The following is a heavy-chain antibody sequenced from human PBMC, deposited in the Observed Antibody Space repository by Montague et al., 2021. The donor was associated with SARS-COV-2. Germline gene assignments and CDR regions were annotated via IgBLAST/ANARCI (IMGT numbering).Heavy chain of an antibody. V-gene: IGHV4-34*01. CDR2: INQSGST. Sequence: SETLSLTCAVNGGSFSNSYWSWLRQPPGEGLEWIGEINQSGSTKYNPSLKSRATISVDTPKNQFSLKLNSLTAADTAVYFCARGQSGITLLVVASLGVEFYFDNWGQGTLVTVSS. CDR1: GGSFSNSY. J-gene: IGHJ4*02. CDR3: ARGQSGITLLVVASLGVEFYFDN. D-gene: IGHD1/OR15-1a*01.